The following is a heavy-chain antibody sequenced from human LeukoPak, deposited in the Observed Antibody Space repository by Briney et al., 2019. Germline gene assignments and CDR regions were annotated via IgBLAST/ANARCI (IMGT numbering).Heavy chain of an antibody. CDR2: ISAYNGNT. J-gene: IGHJ3*02. V-gene: IGHV1-18*01. D-gene: IGHD3-10*01. Sequence: ASVKVSCKASGYTSTSYGIIWVRQAPGQGLEWMGWISAYNGNTNYAQKLQGRVTMTTDTSTSTAYMELRSLRSDDTAVYYCATPYGSGTGEAFDIWGQGTMVTVSS. CDR3: ATPYGSGTGEAFDI. CDR1: GYTSTSYG.